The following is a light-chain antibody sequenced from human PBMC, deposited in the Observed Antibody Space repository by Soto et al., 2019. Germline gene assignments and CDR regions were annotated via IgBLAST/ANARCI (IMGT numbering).Light chain of an antibody. CDR2: EVS. J-gene: IGLJ1*01. CDR3: SSYTTTSTLLV. Sequence: QSALTQPASVSGSPGQSITISCTGTSSDIGVYIYVSWYQQHPGKAPKLMIYEVSNRPSGVSNRFSGSKSGNTASLTISGLQTEDEADYYCSSYTTTSTLLVFGTGTKLTV. V-gene: IGLV2-14*01. CDR1: SSDIGVYIY.